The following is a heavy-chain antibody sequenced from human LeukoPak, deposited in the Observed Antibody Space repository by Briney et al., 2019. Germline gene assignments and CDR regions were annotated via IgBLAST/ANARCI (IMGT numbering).Heavy chain of an antibody. CDR2: ISSHGDST. CDR1: GFTFVDYY. J-gene: IGHJ4*02. D-gene: IGHD3-16*01. CDR3: ARDLFNRYGGFGF. V-gene: IGHV3-11*04. Sequence: GGSLRLSCAASGFTFVDYYMSWVRQAPGRGPQWISYISSHGDSTHYADSVKGRFTISRDNAKNSLYLQMNSLRVEDTAIYYCARDLFNRYGGFGFWGQGTLVTVSS.